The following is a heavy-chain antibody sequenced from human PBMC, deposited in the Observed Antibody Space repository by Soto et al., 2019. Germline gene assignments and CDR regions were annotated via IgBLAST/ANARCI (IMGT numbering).Heavy chain of an antibody. V-gene: IGHV4-59*02. Sequence: QMQLQESGPGLVNPSETLSLTCTVSGASVNTGYWSWIRQPPGKGLEWIGFMYFAGSFNYTPSLSSLLTISVETSKNQLPMTLTSGTAADTAVYYCARSYYDSTGFAVDPWGQGIRVTVSS. J-gene: IGHJ5*02. CDR2: MYFAGSF. CDR1: GASVNTGY. CDR3: ARSYYDSTGFAVDP. D-gene: IGHD3-22*01.